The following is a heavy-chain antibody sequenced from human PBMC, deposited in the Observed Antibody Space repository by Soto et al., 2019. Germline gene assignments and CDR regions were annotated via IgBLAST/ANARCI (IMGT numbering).Heavy chain of an antibody. J-gene: IGHJ4*02. CDR1: GFTFSNAW. Sequence: EVQLVESGGALVKPGESLRLSCAASGFTFSNAWMSWVRQAPGKGLEWVGRIKSKTEGGTTDHAAPVKGRFNVSRDDSTNTLYLHMNSMKTEDTAVYYSATSTYRYTYFRYWGQGTLVTVSS. CDR3: ATSTYRYTYFRY. CDR2: IKSKTEGGTT. D-gene: IGHD5-18*01. V-gene: IGHV3-15*02.